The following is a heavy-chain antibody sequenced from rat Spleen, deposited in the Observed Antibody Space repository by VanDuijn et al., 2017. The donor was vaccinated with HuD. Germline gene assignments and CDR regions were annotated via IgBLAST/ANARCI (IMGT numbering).Heavy chain of an antibody. V-gene: IGHV5-29*01. J-gene: IGHJ2*01. Sequence: EVQLVESGGGLVQPGRSLKLSCAASGFTFSRSAMAWVRQAPTKGLEWVATISYDGSSTFYRDSVKGRYTISRDNAKSTLFLQMDSLRSEDTATYYCARSGYGGYYFDYWGQGVMVTVSS. CDR3: ARSGYGGYYFDY. D-gene: IGHD1-11*01. CDR1: GFTFSRSA. CDR2: ISYDGSST.